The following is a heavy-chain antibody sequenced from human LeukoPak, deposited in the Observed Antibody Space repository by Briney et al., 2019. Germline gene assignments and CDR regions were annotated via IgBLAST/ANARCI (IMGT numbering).Heavy chain of an antibody. CDR2: INTDGSTT. Sequence: GGSLRLSCAASGFSFSSYWMHWVRQAPGEGLVWVSRINTDGSTTTYADSVKGRLTISRDNAKNTVYLQMNSLRAEDTAVYYCAKGGGSDFFDYWGQGTLVTVSS. V-gene: IGHV3-74*01. CDR1: GFSFSSYW. J-gene: IGHJ4*02. CDR3: AKGGGSDFFDY. D-gene: IGHD5-12*01.